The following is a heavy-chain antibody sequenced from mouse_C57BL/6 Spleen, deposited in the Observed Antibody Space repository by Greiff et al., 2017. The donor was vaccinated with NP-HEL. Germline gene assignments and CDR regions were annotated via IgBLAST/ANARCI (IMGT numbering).Heavy chain of an antibody. CDR1: GFTFSSYT. Sequence: EVKLVESGGGLVKPGGSLKLSCAASGFTFSSYTMSWVRQTPEKRLEWVATISGGGGNTYYPDSVKGRFTISRDNAKNTLYLQMSSLRSEDTALHYCARKDSNHGGTWFAYWGQGTLVTVSA. CDR3: ARKDSNHGGTWFAY. V-gene: IGHV5-9*01. CDR2: ISGGGGNT. J-gene: IGHJ3*01. D-gene: IGHD2-5*01.